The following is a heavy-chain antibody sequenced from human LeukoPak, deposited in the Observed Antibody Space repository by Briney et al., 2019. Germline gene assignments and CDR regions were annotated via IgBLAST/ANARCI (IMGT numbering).Heavy chain of an antibody. CDR2: INPSGGST. V-gene: IGHV1-46*01. D-gene: IGHD3/OR15-3a*01. J-gene: IGHJ3*02. CDR1: GYTFTSYY. CDR3: ARFRTGRAFDI. Sequence: ASVKVSCKASGYTFTSYYMHWVRQAPGQGLEWMGMINPSGGSTSYAQKFQGRVTMTRDTSTTTIYMDLSSLRSGDTAVYFCARFRTGRAFDIWGQGTMVTVSS.